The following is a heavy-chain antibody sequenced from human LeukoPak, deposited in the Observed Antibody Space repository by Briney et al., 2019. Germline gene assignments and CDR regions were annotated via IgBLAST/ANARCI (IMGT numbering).Heavy chain of an antibody. Sequence: PSETLSLTCAVSGYSISSGYYWGWIRQPPGKGLEWIGSIYHSGSTYYNPSLKSRVTISVDTSKNQFSLKLSSVTAADTAVYYCAIIKDGLQTFDYWGQGTLVTVSS. D-gene: IGHD5-24*01. CDR3: AIIKDGLQTFDY. J-gene: IGHJ4*02. CDR1: GYSISSGYY. CDR2: IYHSGST. V-gene: IGHV4-38-2*01.